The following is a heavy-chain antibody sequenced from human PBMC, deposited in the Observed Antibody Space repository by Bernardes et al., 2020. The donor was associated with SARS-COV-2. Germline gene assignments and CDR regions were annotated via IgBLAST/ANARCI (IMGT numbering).Heavy chain of an antibody. CDR1: GFTFSSSV. V-gene: IGHV3-48*03. Sequence: GGSLRRSCAASGFTFSSSVMNWVRQAPGKGLEWVSYISTGGSTKYYADSVKGRFTISRDNAKNSLYLQMNSLRAEDTAVYYCAREYTYGFDSWGQGTLVTVSS. CDR3: AREYTYGFDS. CDR2: ISTGGSTK. J-gene: IGHJ4*02. D-gene: IGHD5-18*01.